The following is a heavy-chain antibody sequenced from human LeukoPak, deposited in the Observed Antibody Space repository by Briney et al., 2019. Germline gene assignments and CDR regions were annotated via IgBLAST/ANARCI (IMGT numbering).Heavy chain of an antibody. J-gene: IGHJ4*02. CDR1: GGSISSYY. CDR3: ARLGGDYYDSSGYYYFDY. D-gene: IGHD3-22*01. CDR2: IYTSGST. V-gene: IGHV4-4*07. Sequence: SETLSLTCTVSGGSISSYYWSWIRQPAGKGLEWIGRIYTSGSTNYNPSLKSRVTISVDTSKNQFSLKLSSVTAADTAVYYCARLGGDYYDSSGYYYFDYWGQGTLVTVSS.